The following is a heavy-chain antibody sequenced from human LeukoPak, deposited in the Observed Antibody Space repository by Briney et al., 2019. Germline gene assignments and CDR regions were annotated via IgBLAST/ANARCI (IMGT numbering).Heavy chain of an antibody. J-gene: IGHJ6*02. CDR3: ARGYSNYYGMDV. D-gene: IGHD4-11*01. V-gene: IGHV1-2*02. CDR1: GYTFTGYY. CDR2: INPNSGGT. Sequence: ASVKVSCKASGYTFTGYYMHWVRQAPGQGLEWMGWINPNSGGTNYAQKFQGRATMTRDTSISTAYMELSRLRSDDTAVYYCARGYSNYYGMDVWGQGTTVTVSS.